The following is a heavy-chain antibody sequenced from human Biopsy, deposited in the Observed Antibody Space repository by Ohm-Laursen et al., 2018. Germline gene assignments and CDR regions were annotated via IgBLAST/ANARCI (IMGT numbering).Heavy chain of an antibody. Sequence: ASVKVSCKVSGYTLTDLSMHWVRQAPGKGLEWMGGFAPENGKTIYAQKFQGRVTMTEDTSTDTAYMELSNLRPEDTAVYYCAGDINNWNANYWGQGTLVIVSS. D-gene: IGHD1-20*01. V-gene: IGHV1-24*01. CDR3: AGDINNWNANY. CDR1: GYTLTDLS. J-gene: IGHJ4*02. CDR2: FAPENGKT.